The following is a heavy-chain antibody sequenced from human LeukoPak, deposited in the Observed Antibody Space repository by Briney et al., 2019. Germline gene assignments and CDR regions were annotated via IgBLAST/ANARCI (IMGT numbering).Heavy chain of an antibody. Sequence: GGSLRLSCAASGFSFSDHWMTWVRQAPGRGLEWVAYIKEDGNEIYYVDSARGRFTISRDNAKNSVYLQMNSLRVEDTAIYYCARGVYEFDYWGQGTLVTVSS. CDR3: ARGVYEFDY. V-gene: IGHV3-7*01. CDR1: GFSFSDHW. CDR2: IKEDGNEI. D-gene: IGHD1-14*01. J-gene: IGHJ4*02.